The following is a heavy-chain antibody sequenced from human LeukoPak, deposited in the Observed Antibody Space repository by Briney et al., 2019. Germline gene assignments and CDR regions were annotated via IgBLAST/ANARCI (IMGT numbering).Heavy chain of an antibody. CDR2: IYYSGST. J-gene: IGHJ5*02. D-gene: IGHD5-12*01. CDR1: GGSISSGGYY. Sequence: SETLSLTCTVSGGSISSGGYYWSWIRQHPGKGLEWIGYIYYSGSTYYNPSLKSRVTISVDTSKNQFSLKLSSVTAADTAVYYCARTYSGYDSLWFDPWGQGTLVTVSS. CDR3: ARTYSGYDSLWFDP. V-gene: IGHV4-31*03.